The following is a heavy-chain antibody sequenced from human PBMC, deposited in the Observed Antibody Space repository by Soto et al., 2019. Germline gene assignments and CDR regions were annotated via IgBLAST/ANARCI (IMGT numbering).Heavy chain of an antibody. CDR1: GYTFTSYD. V-gene: IGHV1-8*01. Sequence: ASVKVSCKASGYTFTSYDINWVRQATGQGLEWMGWMNPNSGNTGYAQKFQGRVTMTRNTSISTAYMELSSLRSEDTAVYYCARDFQMVTMIVVVTSYGMDVWGQGTTVTVSS. D-gene: IGHD3-22*01. CDR2: MNPNSGNT. J-gene: IGHJ6*02. CDR3: ARDFQMVTMIVVVTSYGMDV.